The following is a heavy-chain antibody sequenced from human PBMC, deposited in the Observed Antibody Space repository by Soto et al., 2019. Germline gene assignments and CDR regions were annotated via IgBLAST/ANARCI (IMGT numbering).Heavy chain of an antibody. CDR3: ARDITMVRGVIPRGVW. V-gene: IGHV3-11*01. Sequence: GGSLRLSCAASGFTFSDYYMSWIRQAPGKGLEWVSYISSSGSTIYYADSVKGRFTISRDNAKNSLYLQMNSLRAEDTAVYYCARDITMVRGVIPRGVWWGQGTLVTVSS. CDR2: ISSSGSTI. D-gene: IGHD3-10*01. J-gene: IGHJ4*02. CDR1: GFTFSDYY.